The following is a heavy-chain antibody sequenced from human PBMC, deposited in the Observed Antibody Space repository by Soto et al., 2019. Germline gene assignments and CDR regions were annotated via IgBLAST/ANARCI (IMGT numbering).Heavy chain of an antibody. J-gene: IGHJ4*02. CDR1: GFTFSSYA. Sequence: LRLSCAASGFTFSSYAMSWFRQAPGKGLEWASSISGVNGAHYADSVKGRFTISRDNSKNTLYLHMSSLTAEDTAVYYCAKAYSTGWSEGYFDYWAQRTLVTVSS. D-gene: IGHD6-19*01. CDR3: AKAYSTGWSEGYFDY. V-gene: IGHV3-23*01. CDR2: ISGVNGA.